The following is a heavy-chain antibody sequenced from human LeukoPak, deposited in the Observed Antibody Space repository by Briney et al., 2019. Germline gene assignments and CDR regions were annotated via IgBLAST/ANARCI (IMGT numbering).Heavy chain of an antibody. CDR1: GGTFSSYA. Sequence: SVKVSCKASGGTFSSYAISWVRQAPGQGLEWMGRIIPIFGTANYAQEFQGRVTITTDESTSTAYMELSSLRSEDTPLYHCARDQILSTSDLWGQGTLVTVFS. D-gene: IGHD2/OR15-2a*01. V-gene: IGHV1-69*05. CDR3: ARDQILSTSDL. J-gene: IGHJ5*02. CDR2: IIPIFGTA.